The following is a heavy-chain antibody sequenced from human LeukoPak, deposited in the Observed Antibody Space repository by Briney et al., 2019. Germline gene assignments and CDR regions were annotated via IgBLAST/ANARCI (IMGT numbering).Heavy chain of an antibody. J-gene: IGHJ3*01. D-gene: IGHD3-3*01. CDR2: IYHTGTT. CDR3: VRDSYDFWRTDGFDV. CDR1: TGSINTNNEY. Sequence: SETLSLTCYVSTGSINTNNEYWGWVRQPPGKGLEWIGSIYHTGTTYNNPSLKSRVAMSVDTSKSQISLRLTSVTAADTAMYYCVRDSYDFWRTDGFDVWGRGTMVTASS. V-gene: IGHV4-39*02.